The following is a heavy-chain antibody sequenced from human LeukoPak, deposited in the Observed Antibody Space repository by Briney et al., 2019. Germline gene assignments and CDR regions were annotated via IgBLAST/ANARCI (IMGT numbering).Heavy chain of an antibody. CDR2: IWYDGSNK. J-gene: IGHJ4*02. V-gene: IGHV3-33*08. Sequence: PGGSLRLSCAASGFTFSSYAMHWVRQAPGKGLEWVAVIWYDGSNKYYADSVKGRFTISRDNSKNTLYLQVNSLRAEDTAVYYCARSSGSYYFDYWGQGTLVTVSS. CDR1: GFTFSSYA. D-gene: IGHD1-26*01. CDR3: ARSSGSYYFDY.